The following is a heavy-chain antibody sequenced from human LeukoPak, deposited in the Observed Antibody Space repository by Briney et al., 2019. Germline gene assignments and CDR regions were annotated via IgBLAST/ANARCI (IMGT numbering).Heavy chain of an antibody. CDR2: ISAYNGNT. Sequence: ASVKVSCKASGYTFTSYGISWVRQAPGQGLEWMGWISAYNGNTNYAQKLQGRVTMTTDTSTSTAYMELRSLRSDDTAVYYCARDGYSSSWYSNNWFDPWGQGTLVTASS. CDR3: ARDGYSSSWYSNNWFDP. D-gene: IGHD6-13*01. J-gene: IGHJ5*02. V-gene: IGHV1-18*01. CDR1: GYTFTSYG.